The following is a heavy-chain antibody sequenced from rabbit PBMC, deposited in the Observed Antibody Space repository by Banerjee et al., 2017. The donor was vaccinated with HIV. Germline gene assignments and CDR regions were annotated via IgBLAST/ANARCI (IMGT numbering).Heavy chain of an antibody. J-gene: IGHJ4*01. V-gene: IGHV1S45*01. Sequence: QEQLVESGGGLVKPEGSLTLTCTASGFSFSNKYVMCWVRQAPGKGLEWIGCINTSSGNTVYASWAKGRFTISKTSWTTVTLQMTSLTAADTATYFCARDLGGVIGWNFNLWGQGTLVTVS. CDR3: ARDLGGVIGWNFNL. CDR2: INTSSGNT. D-gene: IGHD1-1*01. CDR1: GFSFSNKYV.